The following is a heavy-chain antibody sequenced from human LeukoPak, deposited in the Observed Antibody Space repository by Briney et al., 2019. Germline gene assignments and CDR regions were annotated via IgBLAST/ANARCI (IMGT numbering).Heavy chain of an antibody. CDR3: ARGYYGDYLDY. J-gene: IGHJ4*02. D-gene: IGHD4-17*01. CDR2: ISSSSSTI. CDR1: GFTFSSYS. V-gene: IGHV3-48*01. Sequence: PGGSLRLSCAASGFTFSSYSMNWVRQAPGKGLEWVSYISSSSSTIYYADSVKGRFTISRDNAKNSLYLQMNSLRAEDTAVYYCARGYYGDYLDYWGQGTLVTVSS.